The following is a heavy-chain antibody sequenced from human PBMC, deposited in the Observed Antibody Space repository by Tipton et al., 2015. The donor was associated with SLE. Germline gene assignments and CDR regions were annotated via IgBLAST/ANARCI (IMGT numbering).Heavy chain of an antibody. V-gene: IGHV4-34*01. J-gene: IGHJ3*02. CDR2: INHSGST. Sequence: LRLSCAVYDRSFSGYYWNWIRQPPGKGLEWIGEINHSGSTNCNPSLNSRVTISVDTSKNQFSLKLSSVTAADTAVYYCARRGAGGGRGAFDIWGQGTMVTVSS. CDR1: DRSFSGYY. D-gene: IGHD1-26*01. CDR3: ARRGAGGGRGAFDI.